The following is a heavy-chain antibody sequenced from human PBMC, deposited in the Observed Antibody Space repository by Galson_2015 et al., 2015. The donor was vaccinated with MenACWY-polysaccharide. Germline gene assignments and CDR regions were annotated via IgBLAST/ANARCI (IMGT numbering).Heavy chain of an antibody. D-gene: IGHD6-19*01. V-gene: IGHV3-23*05. J-gene: IGHJ4*02. CDR1: GFALSTSA. Sequence: SLRLSCAASGFALSTSAMSWVRQAPGKGLEWVASFNRNNNPYYAGSVRGRYTIPSDDSTITLYLQMNSLRVEDTAVYFCANDRPSRGWPAFDSWGQGTLVAVSS. CDR3: ANDRPSRGWPAFDS. CDR2: FNRNNNP.